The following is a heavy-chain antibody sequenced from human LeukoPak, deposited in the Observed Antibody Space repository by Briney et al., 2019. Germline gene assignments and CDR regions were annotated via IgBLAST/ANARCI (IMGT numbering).Heavy chain of an antibody. J-gene: IGHJ4*02. D-gene: IGHD3-10*01. Sequence: QTGGSLRLSCAASGFTFSSDWMSWVRQAPGKGLEWVANIKQDGSEKYYVDSVKGRFTISRDNAKNSLYLQMNSLRAEDTAVYYCARDSRGAFDYWGQGTLVTVSS. CDR2: IKQDGSEK. V-gene: IGHV3-7*01. CDR1: GFTFSSDW. CDR3: ARDSRGAFDY.